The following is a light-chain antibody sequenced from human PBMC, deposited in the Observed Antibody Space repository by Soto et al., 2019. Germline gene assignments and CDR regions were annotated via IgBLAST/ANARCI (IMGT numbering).Light chain of an antibody. CDR2: EGV. V-gene: IGLV2-23*01. CDR1: STDVGSYNL. CDR3: ATWDDSLNGPV. J-gene: IGLJ3*02. Sequence: QSALTQPASVSGSPGQSITISCTGTSTDVGSYNLVSWYQQHPGKAPKFIIYEGVKRPSGVSNRFSGSKSGDTASLTISGLQAADEAYYYCATWDDSLNGPVFGGGTKVTVL.